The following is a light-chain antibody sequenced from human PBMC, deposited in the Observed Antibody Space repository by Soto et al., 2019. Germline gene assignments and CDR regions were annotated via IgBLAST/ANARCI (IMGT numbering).Light chain of an antibody. CDR1: QGFSNS. V-gene: IGKV1-9*01. CDR3: QQPDSYPCT. CDR2: AAS. Sequence: DIHLTQSPSFLSASVGDRVTITFRASQGFSNSLAWYQQKPGKAPTLLIYAASTLQSGVPSRFSCSRSGTEFTLTISSLQPQDFASYYCQQPDSYPCTFGQGTKLEIK. J-gene: IGKJ2*02.